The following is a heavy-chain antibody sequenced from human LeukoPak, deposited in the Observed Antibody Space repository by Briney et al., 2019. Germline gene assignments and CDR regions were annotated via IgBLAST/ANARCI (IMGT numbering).Heavy chain of an antibody. J-gene: IGHJ4*02. Sequence: ASVKVSCKASGYTFTSYDINWVRQATGQGLEWMGWMNPNSGNTGYAQKFQGRVTMTRNTSISTAYMELSSLRSEDTAVYYCAREYTVTNGGPNRVFDYWGQGTLVTVSS. V-gene: IGHV1-8*01. CDR3: AREYTVTNGGPNRVFDY. CDR2: MNPNSGNT. CDR1: GYTFTSYD. D-gene: IGHD4-17*01.